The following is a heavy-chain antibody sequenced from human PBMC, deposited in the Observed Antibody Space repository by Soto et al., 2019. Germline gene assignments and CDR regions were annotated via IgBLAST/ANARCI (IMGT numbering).Heavy chain of an antibody. CDR2: IYPKTGGT. D-gene: IGHD1-7*01. Sequence: ASVKVSCKASGYTFNPFYMHGVRQAPGQGLEWMGWIYPKTGGTNYAQKFQGWVTMTSDMSISTVYMELRSLKSDDTAVYYCVRDNWHYDYWGQGTLVTVSS. CDR1: GYTFNPFY. J-gene: IGHJ4*02. V-gene: IGHV1-2*04. CDR3: VRDNWHYDY.